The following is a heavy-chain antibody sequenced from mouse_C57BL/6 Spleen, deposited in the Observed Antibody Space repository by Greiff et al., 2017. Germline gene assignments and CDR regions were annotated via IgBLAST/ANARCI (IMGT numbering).Heavy chain of an antibody. CDR3: ARVHYYGSSPAWFAY. V-gene: IGHV5-16*01. Sequence: DVKLVESEGGLVQPGSSMKLSCTASGFTFSDYYMAWVRQVPEKGLEWVANINYDGSSTYYLDSLKSRFIISRDNAKNILYLQMSSLKSEDTATYYCARVHYYGSSPAWFAYWGQGTLVTVSA. CDR2: INYDGSST. D-gene: IGHD1-1*01. J-gene: IGHJ3*01. CDR1: GFTFSDYY.